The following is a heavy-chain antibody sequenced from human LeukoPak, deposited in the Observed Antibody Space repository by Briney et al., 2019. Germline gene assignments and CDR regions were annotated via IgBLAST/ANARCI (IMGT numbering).Heavy chain of an antibody. Sequence: ASVKVSCKASGYTFTNYYIHWVRQAPGQGLEWMGWINSNRGGTNYAQKFQGRVTMTRDTSISTAYMELRSVRSDDTAVYYCARDSSGDYWGHGTLVTVSS. CDR3: ARDSSGDY. CDR2: INSNRGGT. CDR1: GYTFTNYY. J-gene: IGHJ4*01. D-gene: IGHD6-19*01. V-gene: IGHV1-2*02.